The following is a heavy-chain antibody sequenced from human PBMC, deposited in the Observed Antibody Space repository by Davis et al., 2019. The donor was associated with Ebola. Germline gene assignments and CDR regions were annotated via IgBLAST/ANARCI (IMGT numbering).Heavy chain of an antibody. V-gene: IGHV3-30-3*01. J-gene: IGHJ5*02. CDR2: SSYDGTNK. CDR1: GSTSSTYA. Sequence: PGGSLRLSCAASGSTSSTYAMHWVRQAPGKGLEWVAISSYDGTNKYYADSVKGRFTISRDNFKNTLYLQLNILRAEDTAVYYCARDRVPYCSNGVCYSWFDPWGQGTLVTVSS. CDR3: ARDRVPYCSNGVCYSWFDP. D-gene: IGHD2-8*01.